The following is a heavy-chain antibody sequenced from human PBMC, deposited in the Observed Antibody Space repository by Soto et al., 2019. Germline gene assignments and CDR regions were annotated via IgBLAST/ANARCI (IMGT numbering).Heavy chain of an antibody. D-gene: IGHD3-10*01. J-gene: IGHJ4*02. Sequence: QVQLQQWGAGLLKPSETLSLTCAVYGGSFSGYYWCWIRQPPGKGLEWIGEINHSGSTNYNPSLKSRVTISVDTSKNQFSLKLSSVTAADTAVYYCARARKGFGHRFDYWGQGTLVTVSS. V-gene: IGHV4-34*01. CDR1: GGSFSGYY. CDR3: ARARKGFGHRFDY. CDR2: INHSGST.